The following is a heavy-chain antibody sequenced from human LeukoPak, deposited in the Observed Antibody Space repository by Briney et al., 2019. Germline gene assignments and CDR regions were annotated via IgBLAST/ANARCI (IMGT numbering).Heavy chain of an antibody. Sequence: SETLSLTCTVSGVSISNYYWTWIRQPPGKGLEWIGYIYYSGSTNYNPSLKSRVTISVDTSKNQFSLKLSSVTAADTAVYYCVRPDDNSFDFWGQGTMVTVSS. CDR1: GVSISNYY. CDR3: VRPDDNSFDF. D-gene: IGHD3-9*01. V-gene: IGHV4-59*08. J-gene: IGHJ3*01. CDR2: IYYSGST.